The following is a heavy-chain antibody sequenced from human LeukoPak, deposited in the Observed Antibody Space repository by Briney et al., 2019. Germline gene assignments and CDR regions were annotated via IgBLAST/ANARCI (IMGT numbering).Heavy chain of an antibody. CDR1: GGSISSYY. CDR3: ARGVLRYFDWNTDPINYYYGMDV. V-gene: IGHV4-59*08. CDR2: IYYSGST. D-gene: IGHD3-9*01. J-gene: IGHJ6*02. Sequence: SVTLSLTCTVSGGSISSYYWSWIRQPPGKGLEWIGYIYYSGSTNYNPSLKSRVTISVDTSKDQFSLKLSSVTAADTAVYYCARGVLRYFDWNTDPINYYYGMDVWGQGTTVTVSS.